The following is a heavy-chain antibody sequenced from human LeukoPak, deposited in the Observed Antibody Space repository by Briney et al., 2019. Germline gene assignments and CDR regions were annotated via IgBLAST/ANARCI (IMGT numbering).Heavy chain of an antibody. CDR1: GYSFTNYW. J-gene: IGHJ5*01. Sequence: GESLKISCKGSGYSFTNYWIGWVRQVPGKGLEWMGTIYPADSDTRYSPSFQGRVTISADKSINTAFLQWSSLKASDSAMYYCARHGCGFGTAYDSWGQGALVTVSS. D-gene: IGHD1-7*01. V-gene: IGHV5-51*01. CDR3: ARHGCGFGTAYDS. CDR2: IYPADSDT.